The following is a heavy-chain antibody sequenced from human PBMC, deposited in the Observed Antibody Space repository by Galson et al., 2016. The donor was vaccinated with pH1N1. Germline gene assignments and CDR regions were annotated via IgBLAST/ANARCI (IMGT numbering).Heavy chain of an antibody. CDR3: AKGDYGDYVGDFDL. D-gene: IGHD4-17*01. Sequence: SLRLSCAASGLTFSSYGMHWVRQAPGKGLEWVAVISYDGSNKYYADSVEGRFTISRDNSKNTLYLQMNSLRAEDTAVYYCAKGDYGDYVGDFDLWGRGTLVTFSS. V-gene: IGHV3-30*18. J-gene: IGHJ2*01. CDR1: GLTFSSYG. CDR2: ISYDGSNK.